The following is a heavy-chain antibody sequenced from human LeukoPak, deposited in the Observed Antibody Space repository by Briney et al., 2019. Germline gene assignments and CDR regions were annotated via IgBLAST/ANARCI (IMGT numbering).Heavy chain of an antibody. CDR1: GYTFNDYY. CDR3: ARDEMVRGSKGLDY. CDR2: INPNSGGT. V-gene: IGHV1-2*02. D-gene: IGHD3-10*01. Sequence: ASVKVSCKASGYTFNDYYIHWVRQAPGQGLEWMGWINPNSGGTNYAQKFQGRVTMTRDTSISTAYMELSRLRSDDTAVYYCARDEMVRGSKGLDYWGQGTLVTVSS. J-gene: IGHJ4*02.